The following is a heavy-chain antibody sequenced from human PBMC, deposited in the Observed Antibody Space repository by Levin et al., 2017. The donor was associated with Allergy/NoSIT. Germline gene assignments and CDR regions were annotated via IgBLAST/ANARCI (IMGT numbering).Heavy chain of an antibody. D-gene: IGHD1-26*01. J-gene: IGHJ6*02. V-gene: IGHV3-48*02. CDR3: ARDELSGSYYASYYYYGMDV. CDR2: ISSSSSTI. Sequence: GESLKISCAASGFTFSSYSMNWVRQAPGKGLEWVSYISSSSSTIYYADSVKGRFTISRDNAKNSLYLQMNSLRDEDTAVYYCARDELSGSYYASYYYYGMDVWGQGTTVTVSS. CDR1: GFTFSSYS.